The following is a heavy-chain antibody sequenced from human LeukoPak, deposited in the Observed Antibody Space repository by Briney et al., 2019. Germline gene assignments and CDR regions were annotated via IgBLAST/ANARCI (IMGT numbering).Heavy chain of an antibody. Sequence: GGSLRLSCPASGFTFSSYAMHWVRQAPGKGLEWVAVISYDGSNKYYADSVKGRFTISRDNSKNTLYLQMNSLRAEDTAVYYCARGGYSSSWYHNSWFDPWGQGTLVSVSS. CDR3: ARGGYSSSWYHNSWFDP. CDR1: GFTFSSYA. V-gene: IGHV3-30*04. CDR2: ISYDGSNK. D-gene: IGHD6-13*01. J-gene: IGHJ5*02.